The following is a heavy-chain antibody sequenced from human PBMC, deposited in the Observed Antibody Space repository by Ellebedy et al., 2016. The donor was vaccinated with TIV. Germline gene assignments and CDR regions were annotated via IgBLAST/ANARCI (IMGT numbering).Heavy chain of an antibody. J-gene: IGHJ4*02. CDR2: IIPIFGAG. V-gene: IGHV1-69*13. D-gene: IGHD3-10*01. CDR3: ARGGTRGSGRHFDS. Sequence: AASVKVSCKASGGPFSSSAISWVRQAPGQGLEWMGGIIPIFGAGNYAQKFQDRVTITADESRSTAYMVLSSLRSEDTAMYFCARGGTRGSGRHFDSWGQGTLVTVSS. CDR1: GGPFSSSA.